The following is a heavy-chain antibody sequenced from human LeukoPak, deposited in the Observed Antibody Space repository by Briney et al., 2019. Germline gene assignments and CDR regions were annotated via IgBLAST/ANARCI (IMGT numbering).Heavy chain of an antibody. V-gene: IGHV3-64*01. CDR1: GITFSYFA. D-gene: IGHD6-19*01. Sequence: GSLRPFCAASGITFSYFAKELVRPAPREGMEFVSTISRNGDTTYYANSVKGRFTISRDNSKNTLYLQMGSLRAEDMAVYYCARGGAVAGTYGLDVWGQGTTVTVSS. J-gene: IGHJ6*02. CDR2: ISRNGDTT. CDR3: ARGGAVAGTYGLDV.